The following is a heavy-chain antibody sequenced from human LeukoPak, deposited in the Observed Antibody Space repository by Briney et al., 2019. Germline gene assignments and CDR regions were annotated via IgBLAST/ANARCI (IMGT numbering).Heavy chain of an antibody. CDR3: ARGYQAPGYYFDY. D-gene: IGHD2-2*01. Sequence: PSQTLSLTCAVSGGSISSGGYSWSWIRQPPGKGLEWIGYIYHSGSTYYNPSLKSRVTISVDRSKNQFSLKLSSVTAADTAVYYCARGYQAPGYYFDYWAREPWSPSPQ. CDR1: GGSISSGGYS. J-gene: IGHJ4*02. V-gene: IGHV4-30-2*01. CDR2: IYHSGST.